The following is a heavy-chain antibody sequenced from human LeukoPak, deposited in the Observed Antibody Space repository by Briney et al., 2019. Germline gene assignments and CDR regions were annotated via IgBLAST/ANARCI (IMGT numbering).Heavy chain of an antibody. CDR1: GFTFSNYA. CDR2: ISYDGSEK. D-gene: IGHD3-16*02. V-gene: IGHV3-30*04. CDR3: TSELRGVRFDFDY. Sequence: PGKSLRLSCAASGFTFSNYALHWVRQAPGQGLEWVAFISYDGSEKYYADSAKGRFTISRYNYENTLYLQMNSLRAEDTALYYCTSELRGVRFDFDYWGRGALVTVSS. J-gene: IGHJ4*02.